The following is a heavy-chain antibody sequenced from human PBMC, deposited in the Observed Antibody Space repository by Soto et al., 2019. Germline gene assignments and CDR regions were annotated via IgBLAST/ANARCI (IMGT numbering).Heavy chain of an antibody. J-gene: IGHJ5*02. CDR3: GKFSDIEVPGMGDWFDP. CDR1: GFTFTSYG. D-gene: IGHD6-19*01. CDR2: ISYDGSDK. V-gene: IGHV3-30*18. Sequence: QVQLEESGGGVVQPGRSLRLSCKASGFTFTSYGMHWVRQAPGKGLEWVALISYDGSDKLYADSVEGQFTISRDNSKNTVNLQMNSLRIEDTAMYHCGKFSDIEVPGMGDWFDPWGQGTLVTVTS.